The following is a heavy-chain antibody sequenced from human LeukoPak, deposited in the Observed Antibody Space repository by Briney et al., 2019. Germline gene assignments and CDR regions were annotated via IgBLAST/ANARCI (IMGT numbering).Heavy chain of an antibody. V-gene: IGHV1-69*13. CDR1: GYTFTTYA. CDR3: AIDPNPLSYGMDV. CDR2: IIPIFGTA. Sequence: GASVKVSCKTSGYTFTTYAISWVRQAPGQGLEWMGGIIPIFGTANYAQKFQGRVTITADESTSTAYMELSSLRSEDTAVYYCAIDPNPLSYGMDVWGQGTTVTVSS. J-gene: IGHJ6*02.